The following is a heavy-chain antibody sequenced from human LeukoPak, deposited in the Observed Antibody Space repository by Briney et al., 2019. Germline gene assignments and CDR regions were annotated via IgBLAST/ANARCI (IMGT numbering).Heavy chain of an antibody. CDR1: GGSFSGYY. J-gene: IGHJ4*02. CDR3: ATNYGSGSYLRY. CDR2: INHSGST. V-gene: IGHV4-34*01. Sequence: PSETLSLTCAVYGGSFSGYYWSWIRQPPGKGLEWIGEINHSGSTNYNPSLKSRVTISVDTSKNQFSLQLNSVTPEDTAVYYCATNYGSGSYLRYWGQGTLVTVSS. D-gene: IGHD3-10*01.